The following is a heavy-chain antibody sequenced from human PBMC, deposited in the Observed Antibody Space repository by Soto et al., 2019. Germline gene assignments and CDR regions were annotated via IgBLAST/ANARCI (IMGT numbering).Heavy chain of an antibody. CDR2: IYDAGST. Sequence: SETLSLTYTVSGSDITTYYWSWLRQSPGKGLEWIGHIYDAGSTTYNPSLKSRVTISVDTSNKQFSLRLTSVTAADTAVYYCARCPIDHNWFDPWGQGTLVTVSS. V-gene: IGHV4-59*01. CDR3: ARCPIDHNWFDP. D-gene: IGHD3-9*01. CDR1: GSDITTYY. J-gene: IGHJ5*02.